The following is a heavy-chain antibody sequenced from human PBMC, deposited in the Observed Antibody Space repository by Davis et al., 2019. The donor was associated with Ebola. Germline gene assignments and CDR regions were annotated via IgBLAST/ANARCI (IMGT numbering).Heavy chain of an antibody. CDR3: ARHTYYDFWSGYYYYYGMDV. J-gene: IGHJ6*02. D-gene: IGHD3-3*01. CDR2: INYSGST. V-gene: IGHV4-34*01. CDR1: GGSFSGYY. Sequence: SETLSLTCAVYGGSFSGYYWSWIRQPPGKGLEWIGEINYSGSTNYNPSLKSRVTISVDTSKNQFSLKLSFVTAADTAVYYCARHTYYDFWSGYYYYYGMDVWGQGTTVTVSS.